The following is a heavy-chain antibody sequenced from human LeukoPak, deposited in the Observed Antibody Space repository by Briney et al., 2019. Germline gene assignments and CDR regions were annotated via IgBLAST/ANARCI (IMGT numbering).Heavy chain of an antibody. CDR1: GFTFSNYA. Sequence: GASLRLYCAASGFTFSNYAMSWVRQAPGKGLEWVSAIVGSGSNTYYADSVKGRFTISRDNPKNTLYLQMNSLRAEDTAVYYCARWGDYDILTGYYDSDYWGQGTLVTVSS. CDR2: IVGSGSNT. J-gene: IGHJ4*02. CDR3: ARWGDYDILTGYYDSDY. D-gene: IGHD3-9*01. V-gene: IGHV3-23*01.